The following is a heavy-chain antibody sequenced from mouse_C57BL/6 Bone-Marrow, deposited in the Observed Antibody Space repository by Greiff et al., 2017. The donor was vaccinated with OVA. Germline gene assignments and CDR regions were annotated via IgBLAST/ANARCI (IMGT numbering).Heavy chain of an antibody. CDR3: AKTPAYYSNYARAWFAY. J-gene: IGHJ3*01. CDR2: IWSGGST. D-gene: IGHD2-5*01. V-gene: IGHV2-5*01. CDR1: GFSLTSYG. Sequence: VQLVESGPGLVQPSQSLSITCTVSGFSLTSYGVHWVRQSPGKGLEWLGVIWSGGSTDYNAAFMSRLSITKDNSKSQVFFKMNSLQADDTAIYSCAKTPAYYSNYARAWFAYWGQGTLVTVSA.